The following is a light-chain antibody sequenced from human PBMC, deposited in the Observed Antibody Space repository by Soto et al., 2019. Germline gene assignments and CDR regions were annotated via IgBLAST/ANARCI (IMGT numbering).Light chain of an antibody. CDR3: YSYGGSNFVV. CDR2: EVS. V-gene: IGLV2-23*02. Sequence: QPASVSGSPGQSITISCTGTDSDVGSYNLVSWYQQHPGKAPKLMIYEVSLRPSGVSNRFSGSKSGNTASLTISGLQAEDEADYYCYSYGGSNFVVFGGGTKVTVL. J-gene: IGLJ2*01. CDR1: DSDVGSYNL.